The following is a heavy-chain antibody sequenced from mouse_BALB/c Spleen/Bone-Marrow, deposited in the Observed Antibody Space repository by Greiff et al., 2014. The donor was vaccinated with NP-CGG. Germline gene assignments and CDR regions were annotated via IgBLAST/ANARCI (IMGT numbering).Heavy chain of an antibody. CDR2: ISSGGST. CDR3: ARGREVRRGAWFAY. D-gene: IGHD2-14*01. V-gene: IGHV5-6-5*01. J-gene: IGHJ3*01. Sequence: DVHLVESGGGLVKPGGSLKLSCAASGFTFSSYAMSWVRQTPEKRLEWVASISSGGSTYYPDSVKGRFTISRDNARNILYLQMSSLRSEDTAMYYCARGREVRRGAWFAYWGQGTLVTVSA. CDR1: GFTFSSYA.